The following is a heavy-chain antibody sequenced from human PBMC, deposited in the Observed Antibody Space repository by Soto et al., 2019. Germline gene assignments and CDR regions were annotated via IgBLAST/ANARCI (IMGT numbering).Heavy chain of an antibody. CDR2: IYYSGST. Sequence: QVQLQESGPGLVKPSQTLSLTCTVSGGSISSGGYYWSWIRQHPGKGLEWIGYIYYSGSTYYNPSLKSRVTIXVXTTXNQFSLKLSSVTAAETAVYYCARSGYSYGPNPLLYWGQGTLVTVSS. CDR3: ARSGYSYGPNPLLY. CDR1: GGSISSGGYY. V-gene: IGHV4-31*03. J-gene: IGHJ4*02. D-gene: IGHD5-18*01.